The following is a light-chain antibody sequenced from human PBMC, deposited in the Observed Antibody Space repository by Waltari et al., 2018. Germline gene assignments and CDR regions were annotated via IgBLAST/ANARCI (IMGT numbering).Light chain of an antibody. J-gene: IGKJ2*01. Sequence: DIQMTQSPSSVSASVGDRVTITCRASQGVDSWLVWYQQKPGKAPNLLIYAASSLQSGVPSRFSGSGFGTDFTLTISSLQPEDSATYYCQQAIRVPYTFGRGTKLVIK. CDR1: QGVDSW. CDR2: AAS. V-gene: IGKV1-12*02. CDR3: QQAIRVPYT.